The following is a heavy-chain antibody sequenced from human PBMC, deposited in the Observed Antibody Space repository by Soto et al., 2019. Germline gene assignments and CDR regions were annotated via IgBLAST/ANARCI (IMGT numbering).Heavy chain of an antibody. V-gene: IGHV6-1*01. CDR1: GDSVSSNSAA. CDR3: ARGGYSSSWYGNNYYYYGMDV. Sequence: PSQTLSLTCAISGDSVSSNSAAWNWIRQSPSRGLEWLGRTYYRSKWYNDYAVSVKSRITINPDTSKSQFSLQLNSVTPEDTAVYYCARGGYSSSWYGNNYYYYGMDVWGQGTTVTVSS. CDR2: TYYRSKWYN. D-gene: IGHD6-13*01. J-gene: IGHJ6*02.